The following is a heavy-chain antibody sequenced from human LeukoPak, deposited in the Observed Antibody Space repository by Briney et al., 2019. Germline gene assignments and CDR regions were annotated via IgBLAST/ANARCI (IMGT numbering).Heavy chain of an antibody. V-gene: IGHV3-74*01. D-gene: IGHD5-18*01. CDR1: GFTFSSYW. CDR2: INSDGSST. Sequence: PGGSLRLSCAASGFTFSSYWMHWVRQAPGKGLVWDSRINSDGSSTSYADSVKGRFTISRDNAKNTLYLQMNSLRAEDTAVYYCTNSYGFSYYFDYWGQGTLVTVSS. J-gene: IGHJ4*02. CDR3: TNSYGFSYYFDY.